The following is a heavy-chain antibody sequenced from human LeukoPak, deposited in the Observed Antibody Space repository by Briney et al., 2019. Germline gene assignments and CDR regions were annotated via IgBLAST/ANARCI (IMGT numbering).Heavy chain of an antibody. J-gene: IGHJ4*02. CDR3: AKVRGYPYYYFDY. CDR1: GFTVSSNY. D-gene: IGHD3-22*01. Sequence: GGSLRLSCAASGFTVSSNYMSWVRQAPGKGLEWVSVIYSGGSTYYADSVKGRFTISRDNAKNSLYLQMNSLRAEDTALYYCAKVRGYPYYYFDYWGQGTLVTVSS. CDR2: IYSGGST. V-gene: IGHV3-53*05.